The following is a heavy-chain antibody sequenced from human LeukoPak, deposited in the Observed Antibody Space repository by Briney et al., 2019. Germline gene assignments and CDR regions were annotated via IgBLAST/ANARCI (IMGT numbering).Heavy chain of an antibody. CDR3: ARASSTQIQLWYFDY. CDR2: INPNSGGT. V-gene: IGHV1-2*02. CDR1: GYTFTGYY. Sequence: ASVKVSCKASGYTFTGYYMHWVRQAPGQGLEWMGWINPNSGGTNYAQKFQGRVTLTRDTSISTAYMELSRLRSDDTAVYYCARASSTQIQLWYFDYWGQGTLVTVSS. D-gene: IGHD5-18*01. J-gene: IGHJ4*02.